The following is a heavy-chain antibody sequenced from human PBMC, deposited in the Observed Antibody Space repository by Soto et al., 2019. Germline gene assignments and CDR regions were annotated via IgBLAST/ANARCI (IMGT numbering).Heavy chain of an antibody. CDR3: ARAGVATIKQFWFDP. J-gene: IGHJ5*02. Sequence: ASVKVSCKASGGTFSSYAISWVRQAPGQGLEWMGGIIPIFGTANYAQKFQGRVTITADESTSTAYMELSSLRSEDTAVYYCARAGVATIKQFWFDPWGQGTLVTVSS. CDR1: GGTFSSYA. D-gene: IGHD5-12*01. V-gene: IGHV1-69*13. CDR2: IIPIFGTA.